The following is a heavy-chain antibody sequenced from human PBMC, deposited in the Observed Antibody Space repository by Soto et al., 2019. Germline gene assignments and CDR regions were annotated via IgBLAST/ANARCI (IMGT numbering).Heavy chain of an antibody. CDR2: INPILSMS. CDR1: GDTFTFYS. D-gene: IGHD3-10*01. Sequence: QVQLVQSGAEVKKPGSSVRVSCKASGDTFTFYSINWVRQAPGLGLEWMGRINPILSMSNYAQRFQGRVTMTADNSTSTAYRELSSLRSEDTAMYYCPSSSGSGYRAFHYWGEGALVTVSS. V-gene: IGHV1-69*02. CDR3: PSSSGSGYRAFHY. J-gene: IGHJ4*02.